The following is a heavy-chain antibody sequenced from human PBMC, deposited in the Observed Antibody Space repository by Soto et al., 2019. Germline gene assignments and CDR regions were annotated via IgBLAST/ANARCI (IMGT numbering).Heavy chain of an antibody. CDR2: ISDDGRDE. V-gene: IGHV3-30*18. CDR3: AKEGGV. D-gene: IGHD2-8*02. Sequence: QEQLVESGGGVVQPGRSLRLSCAASGFSFSNYDIHWVRQAPGKGLEWVADISDDGRDEHYAESVRGRFTISRDNSKDTAYLQMNSPRTEDTAVYHCAKEGGVWGQGTQVIVSS. CDR1: GFSFSNYD. J-gene: IGHJ4*02.